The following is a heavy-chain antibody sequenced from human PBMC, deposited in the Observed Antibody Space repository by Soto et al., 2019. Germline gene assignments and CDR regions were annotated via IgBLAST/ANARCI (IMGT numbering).Heavy chain of an antibody. Sequence: GASVKVSCKASGGTFSSYAISWVRQAPGQGLEWMGGIIPIFGTANYAQKFQGRVTITADESTSTAYMELSSLRSEDTAVYYCARTDSSGYYYPKYAFDIWGQGTMVTVSS. CDR3: ARTDSSGYYYPKYAFDI. V-gene: IGHV1-69*13. CDR2: IIPIFGTA. CDR1: GGTFSSYA. D-gene: IGHD3-22*01. J-gene: IGHJ3*02.